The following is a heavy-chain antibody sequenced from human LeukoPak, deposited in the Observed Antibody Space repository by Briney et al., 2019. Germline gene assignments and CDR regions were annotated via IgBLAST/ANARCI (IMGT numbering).Heavy chain of an antibody. V-gene: IGHV4-34*01. J-gene: IGHJ4*02. CDR3: ASSSRDYGGYYFDY. CDR1: GGSFSGYY. D-gene: IGHD4-17*01. CDR2: INHSGST. Sequence: SETLSLTCAVYGGSFSGYYWSWIRQPPGKGLEWIGEINHSGSTNYNPSLKSRVTISVDTSKNQFSLKLSSVTAADTAVHYCASSSRDYGGYYFDYWGQGTLVTVSS.